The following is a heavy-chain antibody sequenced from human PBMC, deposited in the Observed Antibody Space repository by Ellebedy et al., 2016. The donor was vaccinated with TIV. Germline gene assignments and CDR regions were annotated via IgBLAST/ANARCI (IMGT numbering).Heavy chain of an antibody. J-gene: IGHJ5*02. D-gene: IGHD3-3*01. V-gene: IGHV3-7*01. CDR2: IKTDGSET. Sequence: GESLKISCAAWGFSFSNFWMSWVRQAPGKGLEWVAHIKTDGSETYYVDSVKGRFTISRDNAKNALFLQMDGLRVDDSAVYYCVGFGVFNLWGQGAPVTVSS. CDR3: VGFGVFNL. CDR1: GFSFSNFW.